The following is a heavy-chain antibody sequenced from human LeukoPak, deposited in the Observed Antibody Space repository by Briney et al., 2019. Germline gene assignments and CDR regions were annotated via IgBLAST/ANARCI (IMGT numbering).Heavy chain of an antibody. CDR2: INHSGST. D-gene: IGHD2-15*01. J-gene: IGHJ4*02. CDR3: ARSVVVAATPTDY. CDR1: GGSFSGYY. V-gene: IGHV4-34*01. Sequence: PSETLSLTCAVYGGSFSGYYWSWIRQPPGKGLEWIGEINHSGSTNYNPSLKSRVTISVDTSKNQFSLKLSSVTAADTAVYYCARSVVVAATPTDYWGQGTPVTVSS.